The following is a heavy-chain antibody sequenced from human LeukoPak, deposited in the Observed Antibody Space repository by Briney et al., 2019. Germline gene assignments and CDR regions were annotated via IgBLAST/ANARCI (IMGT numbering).Heavy chain of an antibody. CDR3: AKDIAPDTAMVTHFDY. Sequence: GGSLRLSCAASGFTFDDYAMHWVRQAPGKGLEWVSGISWNSGSIGYADSVKGRFTISRDNAKNSLYLRMNSLRAEDTALYYCAKDIAPDTAMVTHFDYWGQGTLVTVSS. CDR2: ISWNSGSI. CDR1: GFTFDDYA. J-gene: IGHJ4*02. D-gene: IGHD5-18*01. V-gene: IGHV3-9*01.